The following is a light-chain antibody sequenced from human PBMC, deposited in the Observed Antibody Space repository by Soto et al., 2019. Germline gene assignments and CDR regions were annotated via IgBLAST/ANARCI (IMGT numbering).Light chain of an antibody. CDR3: QQYGSSPFT. V-gene: IGKV3-20*01. CDR1: QRISSSC. J-gene: IGKJ3*01. Sequence: EIVLTQSPGTLSLSPGERATLSCRASQRISSSCLAWYQQTPGQAPRLLIYDASSRATGIPDRFSGSGSGTDFTLTISRLEPADFAVYYCQQYGSSPFTFGPGTKVDFK. CDR2: DAS.